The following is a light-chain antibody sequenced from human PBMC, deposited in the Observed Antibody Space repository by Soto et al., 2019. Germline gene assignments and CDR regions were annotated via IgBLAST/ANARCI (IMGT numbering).Light chain of an antibody. CDR2: VAS. CDR3: QQYDDSLSSFT. J-gene: IGKJ2*01. CDR1: QSVSSSY. Sequence: EIVLTQSPGTLSLSPGERATLSCRASQSVSSSYLAWYQQKPGQAPRLLIYVASYRATGIPDRFSGRGSGTDFTLTISRLEPEDFAVYYCQQYDDSLSSFTFGQGTNLEIK. V-gene: IGKV3-20*01.